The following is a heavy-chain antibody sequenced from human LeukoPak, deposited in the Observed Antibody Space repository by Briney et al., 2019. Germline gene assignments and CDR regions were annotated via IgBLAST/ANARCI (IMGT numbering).Heavy chain of an antibody. J-gene: IGHJ4*02. CDR2: ISYDGSNK. CDR3: ARGVFLEIDY. V-gene: IGHV3-30*01. Sequence: GRSLRLSCAASGFTFSSYAMHWVRQAPGKGLEWVAVISYDGSNKYYADSVKGRFTISRDNSTNTLYLQMNSLRAEDTAVYYCARGVFLEIDYWGQGTLVTVSS. D-gene: IGHD3-3*01. CDR1: GFTFSSYA.